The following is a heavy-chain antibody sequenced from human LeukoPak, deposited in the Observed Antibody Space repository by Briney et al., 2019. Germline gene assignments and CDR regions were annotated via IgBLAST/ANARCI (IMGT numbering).Heavy chain of an antibody. Sequence: SETLSLTCAVSGGSISSSNWWSWVRQPPGKGLEWIGEIYHSGSTNYNPSLKSRVTMSVDTSKNQFSLKLSSVTAADTAVYYCARDRYYYDSSGYLFDYWGQGTLVTVSS. CDR1: GGSISSSNW. CDR3: ARDRYYYDSSGYLFDY. D-gene: IGHD3-22*01. J-gene: IGHJ4*02. CDR2: IYHSGST. V-gene: IGHV4-4*02.